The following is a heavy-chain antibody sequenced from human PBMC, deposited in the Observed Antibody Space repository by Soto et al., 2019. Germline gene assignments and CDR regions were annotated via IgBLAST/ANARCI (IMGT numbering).Heavy chain of an antibody. J-gene: IGHJ4*02. CDR1: GGSFTDYN. CDR3: ASNTDFKSDY. Sequence: QVQLHQWGAGLLKPSETLSLTCAVFGGSFTDYNWNWIRQSPGEGPEWIGEIHHSGNTNHNPSLKSRVTMSVATSKSQFSLKLSSVTAADTAVYYCASNTDFKSDYWGQGILVTVSS. CDR2: IHHSGNT. V-gene: IGHV4-34*01.